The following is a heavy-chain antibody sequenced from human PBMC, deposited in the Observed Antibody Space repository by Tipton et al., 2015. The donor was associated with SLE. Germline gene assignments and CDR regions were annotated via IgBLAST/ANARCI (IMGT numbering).Heavy chain of an antibody. CDR2: INPIVGTT. V-gene: IGHV1-18*01. CDR3: ARMLRSMATTNFDF. J-gene: IGHJ4*02. Sequence: QSGAEVEKPGASVKVSCKASGYIFTTYGISWVRQAPGQGLEWVGLINPIVGTTTYAQKFQGRVLMSRDTSTSTVYMDLSSLRSDDTAVYFCARMLRSMATTNFDFWGQGTPVTVSP. D-gene: IGHD5-24*01. CDR1: GYIFTTYG.